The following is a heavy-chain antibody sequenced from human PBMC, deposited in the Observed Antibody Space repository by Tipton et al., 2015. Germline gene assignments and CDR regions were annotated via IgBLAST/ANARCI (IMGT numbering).Heavy chain of an antibody. D-gene: IGHD3-3*01. J-gene: IGHJ5*02. V-gene: IGHV4-39*02. CDR3: ARERKGDYDFWSGHPGDWFDP. Sequence: TLSLTCTVSGGSISSSIYYWGWIRQPPGKGLEWIGSIYYSGGTYYNPSLKSRVTISVDTSKNQFSLKLSSVTAADTAVYYCARERKGDYDFWSGHPGDWFDPWGQGTLVTVSS. CDR2: IYYSGGT. CDR1: GGSISSSIYY.